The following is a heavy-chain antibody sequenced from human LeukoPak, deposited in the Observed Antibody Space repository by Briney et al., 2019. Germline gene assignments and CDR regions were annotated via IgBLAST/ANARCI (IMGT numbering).Heavy chain of an antibody. CDR2: ISWNSGSI. V-gene: IGHV3-9*01. J-gene: IGHJ4*02. CDR3: AKDADIMITFGGVTD. CDR1: GFTFDDYA. D-gene: IGHD3-16*01. Sequence: GRSLRLSCAASGFTFDDYAMHWVRQAPGKGLEWVSGISWNSGSIGYADSVKGRFTISRDNAKNSLYLQMNSLRAEDTALYYCAKDADIMITFGGVTDWGQGTLVTVSS.